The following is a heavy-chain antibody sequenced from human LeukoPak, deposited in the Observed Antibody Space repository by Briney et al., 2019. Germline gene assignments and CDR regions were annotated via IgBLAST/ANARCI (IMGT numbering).Heavy chain of an antibody. V-gene: IGHV3-23*01. CDR2: ISGSGGST. CDR3: AKLSNYYGSGSYYFDY. J-gene: IGHJ4*02. Sequence: GGSLRLSCAASGFTFSSYGMSWVRQAPGKGLEWVSAISGSGGSTYYADSVKGRFTISRDNSKNTLYLQMNSLRAEDTAVYYRAKLSNYYGSGSYYFDYWGQGTLVTVSS. CDR1: GFTFSSYG. D-gene: IGHD3-10*01.